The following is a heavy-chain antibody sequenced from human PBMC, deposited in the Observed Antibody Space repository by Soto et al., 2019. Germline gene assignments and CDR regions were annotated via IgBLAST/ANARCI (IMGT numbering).Heavy chain of an antibody. D-gene: IGHD6-13*01. CDR1: GFTFSTYS. J-gene: IGHJ6*03. CDR2: IDSSVTTI. Sequence: EVQLVESGGDLVQQGGSLTLSCAASGFTFSTYSMTWVRQAPGKGLEWVAYIDSSVTTIYYADSVKGRFTISRDNAKNSLYLQMNSLRAEDTAVYYCARDAPYTNSWFPSYCMDVRGKGTTVIVSS. CDR3: ARDAPYTNSWFPSYCMDV. V-gene: IGHV3-48*01.